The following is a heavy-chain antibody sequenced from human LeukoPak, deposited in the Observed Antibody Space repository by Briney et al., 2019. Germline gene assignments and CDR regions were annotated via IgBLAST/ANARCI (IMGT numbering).Heavy chain of an antibody. CDR1: GYTFTSFA. Sequence: GASVKVSCKASGYTFTSFAIQWVRQAPGQRLEWMGWINAGNGDTKYSQRFQGRVTITRDTSASTGYMELSSLRSEDTAVYYCATDRFSYFDYWGQGTQVTVSS. J-gene: IGHJ4*02. V-gene: IGHV1-3*01. CDR3: ATDRFSYFDY. CDR2: INAGNGDT. D-gene: IGHD3-10*01.